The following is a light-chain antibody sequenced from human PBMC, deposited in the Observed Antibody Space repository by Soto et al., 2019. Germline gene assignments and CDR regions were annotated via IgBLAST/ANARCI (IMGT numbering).Light chain of an antibody. V-gene: IGLV2-14*03. J-gene: IGLJ1*01. CDR2: DVN. Sequence: QSALTQPASVSGFPGQSITISCTGTTSDVGGYNYVSWYQQHPGKAPKLMIYDVNYRPSGVSNRFSGSKSGNTASLTISGLQAEDEADYYCSSYTSSNTLGVFGTGTKLTVL. CDR3: SSYTSSNTLGV. CDR1: TSDVGGYNY.